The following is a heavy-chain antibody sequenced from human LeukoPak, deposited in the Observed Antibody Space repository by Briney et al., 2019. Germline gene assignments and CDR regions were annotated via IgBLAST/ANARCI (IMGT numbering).Heavy chain of an antibody. Sequence: SETLSLTCTVSGGSISSISYYWGRIRQPPGKGLEWIGSINYSGSTYYNPSLKSRVSMSVDTSKNQFSLKLSSVTAADTAVYYCARHQDSSGHPSWFDPWGQGTLVTVSS. D-gene: IGHD3-22*01. CDR2: INYSGST. J-gene: IGHJ5*02. CDR3: ARHQDSSGHPSWFDP. CDR1: GGSISSISYY. V-gene: IGHV4-39*01.